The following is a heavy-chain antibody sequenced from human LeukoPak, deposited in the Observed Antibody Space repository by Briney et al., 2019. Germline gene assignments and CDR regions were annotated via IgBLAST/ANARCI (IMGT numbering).Heavy chain of an antibody. CDR1: GGSISSSSYY. V-gene: IGHV4-39*07. CDR3: AGRYYYYYMDV. CDR2: IYYSGST. J-gene: IGHJ6*03. Sequence: SETLSLTCTVSGGSISSSSYYWGWIRQPPGKGLEWIGSIYYSGSTYHNPSLKSRVTISVDTSKNQFSLKLSSVTAADTAVYYCAGRYYYYYMDVWGKGTTVTVSS.